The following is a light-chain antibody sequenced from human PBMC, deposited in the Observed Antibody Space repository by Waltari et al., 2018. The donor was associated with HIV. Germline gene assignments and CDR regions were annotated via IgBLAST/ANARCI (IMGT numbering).Light chain of an antibody. CDR3: CSYAGSYTVYV. CDR1: SSDVGGYNY. CDR2: DVS. V-gene: IGLV2-11*01. Sequence: QSALTQPRSVSGSPGQSVTISCTGHSSDVGGYNYVYCYQQHPGKAPNLMIYDVSKRPSGVPDRFSGSKSGNTASLTISGLQAEDEADYYCCSYAGSYTVYVFGTGTKVTVL. J-gene: IGLJ1*01.